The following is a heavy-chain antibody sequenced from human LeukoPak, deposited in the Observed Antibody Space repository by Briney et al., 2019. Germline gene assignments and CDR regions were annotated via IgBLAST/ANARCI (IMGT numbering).Heavy chain of an antibody. V-gene: IGHV3-23*01. CDR1: GFTSSIYG. CDR2: ISPGGEIT. D-gene: IGHD5-24*01. J-gene: IGHJ4*02. Sequence: GGSLRLSCAASGFTSSIYGMNWVRQAPGKGLEWVSGISPGGEITYYADSVKGRFTISRDNSKNTVSLQMHSLRAEDTATYYCAKDNGWLHYCHWGQGTLVTVSS. CDR3: AKDNGWLHYCH.